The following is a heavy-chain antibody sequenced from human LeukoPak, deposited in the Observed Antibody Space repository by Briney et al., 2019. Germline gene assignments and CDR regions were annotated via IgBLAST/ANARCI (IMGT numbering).Heavy chain of an antibody. J-gene: IGHJ6*04. CDR3: VRDRRGPMVRGVISGMDV. D-gene: IGHD3-10*01. V-gene: IGHV1-18*04. CDR1: GYTFTSYG. Sequence: ASVKVSCKASGYTFTSYGISWVRQAPGQGLEWMGWISAYNGNTNYAQKLQGRVTMTTDTSTSTAYMELRSLRSDDTAVYYCVRDRRGPMVRGVISGMDVWGKGTTVTVSS. CDR2: ISAYNGNT.